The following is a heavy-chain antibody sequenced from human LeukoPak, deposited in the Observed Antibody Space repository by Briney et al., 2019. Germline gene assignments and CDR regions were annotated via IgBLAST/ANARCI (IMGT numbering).Heavy chain of an antibody. V-gene: IGHV3-11*04. J-gene: IGHJ3*02. CDR2: IRPGGGGI. CDR3: ARGLPYNDAFDI. CDR1: GFTFNDYY. D-gene: IGHD1-1*01. Sequence: GGSLRLSCAASGFTFNDYYMSWIRQAPGKGLEWIANIRPGGGGIKYADSVKGRFTISRDNARNSLYLQVNSLRAEDTAVYYCARGLPYNDAFDIWGPGTMVTASS.